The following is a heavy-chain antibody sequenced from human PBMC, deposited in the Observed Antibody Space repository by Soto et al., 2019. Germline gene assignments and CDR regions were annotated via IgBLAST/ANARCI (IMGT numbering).Heavy chain of an antibody. J-gene: IGHJ4*02. CDR1: GGTFRSYA. V-gene: IGHV1-69*13. CDR3: ARPRERGYSYGYDSPFDY. CDR2: IIPIFGTA. D-gene: IGHD5-18*01. Sequence: GASVKVSCKASGGTFRSYAISWVRQAPGQGLEWMGGIIPIFGTANYTQKFQGRVTITADESTSTAYMELSSLRSGDTAVYYCARPRERGYSYGYDSPFDYWGQGTLVTVSS.